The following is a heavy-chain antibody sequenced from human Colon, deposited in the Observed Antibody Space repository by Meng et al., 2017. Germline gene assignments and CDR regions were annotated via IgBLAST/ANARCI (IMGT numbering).Heavy chain of an antibody. D-gene: IGHD6-19*01. Sequence: QVQMPTSGPGLVKPTQTLSPTWAISGDSVSSNSAAWNLIRQSPSRGLEWLGRTYYRSKWYNGYAVSVKSRITINPDTSKNQFSLQLNSVTPEDTAMYYCARSGSSGWIDYWGQGTLVTVSS. J-gene: IGHJ4*02. CDR1: GDSVSSNSAA. CDR3: ARSGSSGWIDY. V-gene: IGHV6-1*01. CDR2: TYYRSKWYN.